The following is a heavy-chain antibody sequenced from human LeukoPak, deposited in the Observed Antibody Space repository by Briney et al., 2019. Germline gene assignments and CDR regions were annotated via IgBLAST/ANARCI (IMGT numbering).Heavy chain of an antibody. CDR3: ARVSYSSGWYIPDY. V-gene: IGHV4-39*07. J-gene: IGHJ4*02. Sequence: SETLSLTCAVSGGSISSSSYYWGWIRQPPGKGLEWIGSIYYSGSTYYNPSLKSRVTISVDTSKNQFSLKLSSVTAADTAVYYCARVSYSSGWYIPDYWGQGTLVTVSS. CDR1: GGSISSSSYY. CDR2: IYYSGST. D-gene: IGHD6-19*01.